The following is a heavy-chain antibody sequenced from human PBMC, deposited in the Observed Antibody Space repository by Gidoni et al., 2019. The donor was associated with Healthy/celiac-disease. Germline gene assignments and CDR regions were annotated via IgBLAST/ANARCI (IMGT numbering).Heavy chain of an antibody. J-gene: IGHJ4*02. V-gene: IGHV3-7*03. Sequence: EVQLVESGGGLVQPGGSLRLSCAASGFTFSSYWMSWVRQAPGKGLEWLAKIKEDGREKYYLDSGKGRFTISRDNDKNSLYLQMNSLRAEDTAVYYCARDNIVGAVSQFDYWGQGTLGTVSS. CDR3: ARDNIVGAVSQFDY. CDR2: IKEDGREK. CDR1: GFTFSSYW. D-gene: IGHD1-26*01.